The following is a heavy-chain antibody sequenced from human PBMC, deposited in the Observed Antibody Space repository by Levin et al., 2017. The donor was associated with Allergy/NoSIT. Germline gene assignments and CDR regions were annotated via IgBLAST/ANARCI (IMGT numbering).Heavy chain of an antibody. CDR3: ARDRRYNWNDEGADAFDI. Sequence: GESLKISCAASGFTFSSYWMHWVRQAPGKGLVWVSRINSDGSSTSYADSVKGRFTISRDNAKNTLYLQMNSLRAEDTAVYYCARDRRYNWNDEGADAFDIWGQGTMVTVSS. CDR1: GFTFSSYW. D-gene: IGHD1-1*01. J-gene: IGHJ3*02. V-gene: IGHV3-74*01. CDR2: INSDGSST.